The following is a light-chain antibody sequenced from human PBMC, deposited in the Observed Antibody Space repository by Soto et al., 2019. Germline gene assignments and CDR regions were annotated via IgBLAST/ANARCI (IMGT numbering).Light chain of an antibody. J-gene: IGLJ2*01. CDR3: SSYTSSNSEV. CDR1: SSDVGGYNY. CDR2: DVS. Sequence: QSVLTQPASVSGSPEQSITISCTGTSSDVGGYNYVSWYQQHPGKAPKLMIYDVSNRPSGVSNRFSGSKSGNTASLTISGLQAEDEADYYCSSYTSSNSEVFGGGTKLTVL. V-gene: IGLV2-14*01.